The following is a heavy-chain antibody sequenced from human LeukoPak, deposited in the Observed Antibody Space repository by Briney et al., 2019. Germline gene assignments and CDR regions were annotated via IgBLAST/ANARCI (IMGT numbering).Heavy chain of an antibody. CDR1: GYTLTELS. Sequence: ASVKVSCKVSGYTLTELSMHWVRQAPGKGLEWMGGFDPEDGETIYAQKFQGRVTMTEDTSTDTAYLELNNLRSEDTAVYYCATDPSLIRPDAFDIWGQGTMVTVSS. J-gene: IGHJ3*02. CDR2: FDPEDGET. D-gene: IGHD2-21*01. V-gene: IGHV1-24*01. CDR3: ATDPSLIRPDAFDI.